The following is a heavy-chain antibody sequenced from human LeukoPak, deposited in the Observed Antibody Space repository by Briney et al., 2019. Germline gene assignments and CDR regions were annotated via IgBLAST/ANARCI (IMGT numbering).Heavy chain of an antibody. CDR3: ARDEGYSSGRYHAFDI. CDR1: GDCVSSNSAA. Sequence: SQTLSLTCAISGDCVSSNSAAWNWIRQSPSRGLEWLGRTYYRSKWYNDYAVSVKSRITINPDTSKNQFSLQLNSVTPEDTAVYYCARDEGYSSGRYHAFDIWGQGTMVTVSS. V-gene: IGHV6-1*01. D-gene: IGHD6-19*01. J-gene: IGHJ3*02. CDR2: TYYRSKWYN.